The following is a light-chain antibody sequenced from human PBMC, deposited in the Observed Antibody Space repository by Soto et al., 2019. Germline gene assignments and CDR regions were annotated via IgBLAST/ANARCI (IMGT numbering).Light chain of an antibody. J-gene: IGLJ1*01. V-gene: IGLV2-14*01. CDR2: DVS. CDR1: SSDVGDYNY. CDR3: SSYTSSSPRV. Sequence: QSALTQPASVSGSPGQPITISCTGTSSDVGDYNYVSWYQQHPGKAPKLMIFDVSNRPSGVSNRFSGSKSGNTASLTISGLQAEDEADYYCSSYTSSSPRVFGTGTKLTVL.